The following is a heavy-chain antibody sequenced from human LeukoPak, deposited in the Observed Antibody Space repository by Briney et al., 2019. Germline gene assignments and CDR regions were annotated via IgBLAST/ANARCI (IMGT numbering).Heavy chain of an antibody. CDR3: ARAPLVTNDAYDI. V-gene: IGHV4-4*02. CDR1: GGSVSSSNW. J-gene: IGHJ3*02. Sequence: ASETLSLTCAVSGGSVSSSNWWSWVRQPPGKGLEWIGEIFHSGNTNYKPSLKSRVTISVDKSKNQFSLKLNSVTAADTAVYYCARAPLVTNDAYDIWGQGTMVTVSS. CDR2: IFHSGNT.